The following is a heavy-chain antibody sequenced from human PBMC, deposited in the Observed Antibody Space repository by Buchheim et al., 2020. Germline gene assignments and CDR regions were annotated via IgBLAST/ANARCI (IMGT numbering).Heavy chain of an antibody. CDR3: ASERATLGDY. V-gene: IGHV3-48*01. CDR2: ISSSSTI. J-gene: IGHJ4*02. Sequence: EVQLVESGGGLVQPGGSLRLSCAASGFTFSSYSMNWVRQAPGKGLEWVSYISSSSTIYYADSVKGRFTISRDNAKNSLYLQMNSLRAEDTAVYYCASERATLGDYWGQGTL. CDR1: GFTFSSYS. D-gene: IGHD1-26*01.